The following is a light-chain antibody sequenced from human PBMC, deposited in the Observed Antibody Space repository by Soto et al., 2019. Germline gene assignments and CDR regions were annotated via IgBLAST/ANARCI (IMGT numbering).Light chain of an antibody. CDR1: QSVNSKS. CDR2: GSS. J-gene: IGKJ1*01. Sequence: EIVLTQSPGSLSLSPGDRATLSCRASQSVNSKSLAWYQQKPAQPPRLLIYGSSSRAIGIPDRFRGSGSGTDFTPTISRLEPEDFAVYYCQQHGSSVTFGQGTKVEV. CDR3: QQHGSSVT. V-gene: IGKV3-20*01.